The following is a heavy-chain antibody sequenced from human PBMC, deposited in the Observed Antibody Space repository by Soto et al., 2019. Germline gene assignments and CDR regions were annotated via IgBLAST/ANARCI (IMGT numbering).Heavy chain of an antibody. D-gene: IGHD2-2*01. Sequence: QITLKESGPPLVKPTQTLTLTCTFSGFSLSTSGEAVGWIRQPLGKALEWLVLIYWDVDKRYSPSLKSRLTVTKYTSNNQAVLTMTHMDPTNTATYYCPRGFRYCSRANCPNYFDSWAQGTPVTVSS. CDR1: GFSLSTSGEA. CDR2: IYWDVDK. J-gene: IGHJ4*02. V-gene: IGHV2-5*02. CDR3: PRGFRYCSRANCPNYFDS.